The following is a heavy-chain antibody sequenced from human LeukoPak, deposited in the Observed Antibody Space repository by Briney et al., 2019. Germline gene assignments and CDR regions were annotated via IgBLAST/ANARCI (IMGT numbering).Heavy chain of an antibody. V-gene: IGHV4-59*01. CDR2: IYYSGGS. CDR3: AREGSSSSALDF. D-gene: IGHD6-6*01. J-gene: IGHJ4*02. Sequence: SETLSLTCTVSGGSISSFYWSWIRQPPGKGLEWIGYIYYSGGSHYNPPLNSRVTISVDTPKNQFSLKLKSVTAADTAVYYCAREGSSSSALDFWGQGTLVTVSS. CDR1: GGSISSFY.